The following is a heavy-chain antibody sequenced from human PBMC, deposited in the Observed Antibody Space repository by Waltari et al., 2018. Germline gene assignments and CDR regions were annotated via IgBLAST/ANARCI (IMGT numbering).Heavy chain of an antibody. D-gene: IGHD6-6*01. CDR2: IYYSGST. CDR3: ARESIAAPRERWFDP. J-gene: IGHJ5*02. V-gene: IGHV4-31*03. Sequence: QVQLQESGPGLVKPSQTLSLTCTVSGGAISSGGYYWSWIRQHPGKGLEWIGYIYYSGSTYYNPSLKSRVTISVDTSKNQFSLKLSSVTAADTAVYYCARESIAAPRERWFDPWGQGTLVTVSS. CDR1: GGAISSGGYY.